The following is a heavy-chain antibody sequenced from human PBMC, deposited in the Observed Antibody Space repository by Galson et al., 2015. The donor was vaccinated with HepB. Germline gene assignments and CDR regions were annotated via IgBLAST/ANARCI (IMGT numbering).Heavy chain of an antibody. J-gene: IGHJ6*02. CDR2: LSVSGSGT. CDR3: AKDRRAAPHYYNYGMDV. V-gene: IGHV3-23*01. CDR1: GFIFSDYA. Sequence: SLRLSCAASGFIFSDYAMNWVRQAPGKGLEWVSALSVSGSGTNYADSVKGRFTISRDNSKNTLYLQMHSLRPEDTAVYYCAKDRRAAPHYYNYGMDVWGQGTAVTVSS. D-gene: IGHD6-6*01.